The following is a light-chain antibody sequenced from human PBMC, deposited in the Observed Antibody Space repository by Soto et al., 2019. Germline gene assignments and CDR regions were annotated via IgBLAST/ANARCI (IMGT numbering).Light chain of an antibody. V-gene: IGKV3-20*01. CDR3: QQYGTSPIT. Sequence: EIVLTQSPGTLSLSPGERATLSCRASQSVASSYLNWYQQKPGQAPRLLIYGASSRATGIPDRFSGSGSGTDFALTISRLEPEDFAVYYCQQYGTSPITFGQGTRLEIK. CDR1: QSVASSY. CDR2: GAS. J-gene: IGKJ5*01.